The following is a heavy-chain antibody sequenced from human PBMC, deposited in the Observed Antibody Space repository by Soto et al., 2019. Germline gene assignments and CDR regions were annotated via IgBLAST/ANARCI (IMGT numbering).Heavy chain of an antibody. CDR3: ARDLLSFIAAAGTDYYYYGMDV. CDR2: IIPIFGTA. Sequence: AAVKVSCKASGGTFSSYAISWVRQAPGQGLEWMGGIIPIFGTANYAQKFQGRVTITADKSTSTAYMELSSLRSEDTAVYYCARDLLSFIAAAGTDYYYYGMDVWGQGTTVTVSS. V-gene: IGHV1-69*06. CDR1: GGTFSSYA. D-gene: IGHD6-13*01. J-gene: IGHJ6*02.